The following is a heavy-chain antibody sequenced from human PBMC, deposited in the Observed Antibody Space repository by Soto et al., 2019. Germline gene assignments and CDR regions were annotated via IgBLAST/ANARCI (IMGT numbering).Heavy chain of an antibody. Sequence: GASVKVSCKASGYTFTGHYIHWVRQAPEQGPEWMGEIGPESGATRYAQKFQGRVTMTRDTSISTAYMELSRLRSDDTAVYYCARDRYSYGLDYWGQGTLVTVSS. CDR3: ARDRYSYGLDY. CDR2: IGPESGAT. CDR1: GYTFTGHY. J-gene: IGHJ4*02. V-gene: IGHV1-2*02. D-gene: IGHD5-18*01.